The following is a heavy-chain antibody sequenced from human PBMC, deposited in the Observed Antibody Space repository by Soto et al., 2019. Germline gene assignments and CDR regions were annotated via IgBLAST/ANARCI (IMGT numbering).Heavy chain of an antibody. CDR1: GFTFSSYW. D-gene: IGHD3-3*01. V-gene: IGHV3-7*03. CDR3: ARVGFEYYDFWSGYYPDQPNYGMDV. CDR2: IKQDGSEK. Sequence: EVQLVESGGGLVQPGGSLRLSCAASGFTFSSYWMSWVRQAPGKGLEWVANIKQDGSEKYYVDSVKGRLTISRDNAKNSLYLQMNSLRAEDTAVYYCARVGFEYYDFWSGYYPDQPNYGMDVWGQGTTVTVSS. J-gene: IGHJ6*02.